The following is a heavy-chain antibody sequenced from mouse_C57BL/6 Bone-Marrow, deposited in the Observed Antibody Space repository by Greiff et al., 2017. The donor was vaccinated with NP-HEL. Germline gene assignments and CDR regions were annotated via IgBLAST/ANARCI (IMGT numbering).Heavy chain of an antibody. CDR2: IYPRDGST. D-gene: IGHD1-1*02. J-gene: IGHJ4*01. CDR1: GYTFTDHT. CDR3: ARKGGPFYYAMDY. V-gene: IGHV1-78*01. Sequence: VQLQESDAELVKPGASVKISCKVSGYTFTDHTIHWMKQRPEQGLEWIGYIYPRDGSTKYNEKFKGKATLTADKSSSTAYMQLNSLTSEDSAVYFCARKGGPFYYAMDYWGQGTSVTVSS.